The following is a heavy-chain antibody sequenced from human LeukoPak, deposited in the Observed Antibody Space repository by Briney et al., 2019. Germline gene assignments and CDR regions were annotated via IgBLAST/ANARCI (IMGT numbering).Heavy chain of an antibody. CDR3: ARDMYSSGWYTMYYFDY. J-gene: IGHJ4*02. CDR2: IYTSGST. D-gene: IGHD6-19*01. V-gene: IGHV4-4*07. CDR1: GGSFSRCY. Sequence: SDTLSLLCSVCGGSFSRCYWSWIRQPAGKGLEWVGRIYTSGSTNYNPSLKSRVTMSVDTSKNQFSLKLSSVTAADTAVYYCARDMYSSGWYTMYYFDYWGQGTLVTVSS.